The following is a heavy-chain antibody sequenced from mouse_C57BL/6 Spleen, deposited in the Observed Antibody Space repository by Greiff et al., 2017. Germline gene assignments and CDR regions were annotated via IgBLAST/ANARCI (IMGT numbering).Heavy chain of an antibody. J-gene: IGHJ3*01. Sequence: VQLQQSGPELVKPGASVKMSCKASGYTFTDYNMHWVKQSHGKSLEWIGYINPNNGGTSYNQKFKGKATLTVNKSSSTAYMERRSLTSEGSAVYYCARWGPRWFAYWGQGTLVTVSA. CDR1: GYTFTDYN. V-gene: IGHV1-22*01. CDR2: INPNNGGT. CDR3: ARWGPRWFAY.